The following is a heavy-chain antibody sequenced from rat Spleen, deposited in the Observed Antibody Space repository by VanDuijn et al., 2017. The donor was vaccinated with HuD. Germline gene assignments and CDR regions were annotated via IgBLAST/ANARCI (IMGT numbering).Heavy chain of an antibody. CDR2: ISTGGGNT. V-gene: IGHV5S14*01. CDR1: GFTFSNYG. CDR3: AREGYYSSYRVLDA. J-gene: IGHJ4*01. D-gene: IGHD1-2*01. Sequence: EVQLVESDGGLVQPGRSLKLSCAASGFTFSNYGMAWVRQTPTKGLEWVASISTGGGNTYYRDSVKGRFTISRDNAKNTQYLQMDSLRSEDTATYYCAREGYYSSYRVLDAWGQGASVTVSS.